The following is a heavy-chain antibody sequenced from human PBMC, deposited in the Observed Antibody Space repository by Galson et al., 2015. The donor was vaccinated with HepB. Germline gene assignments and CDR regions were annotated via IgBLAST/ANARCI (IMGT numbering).Heavy chain of an antibody. CDR3: AKGDGGSYSWFDP. D-gene: IGHD1-26*01. Sequence: SLRLSCAASGFTFSTFAMTWVRQAPGKGLEWVSLISGGGGSTFYADSVKGRFTISRDNSKNTLYLQMNSLRADDTAVYYCAKGDGGSYSWFDPWGQGTLVTVSS. V-gene: IGHV3-23*01. J-gene: IGHJ5*02. CDR1: GFTFSTFA. CDR2: ISGGGGST.